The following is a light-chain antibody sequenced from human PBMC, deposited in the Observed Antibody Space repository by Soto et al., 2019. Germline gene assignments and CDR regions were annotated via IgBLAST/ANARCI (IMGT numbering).Light chain of an antibody. V-gene: IGKV1-39*01. Sequence: DIQMTQSPSSLSASVGDRVTITCRASQSMSSYLNWYQQKPGKAHKLLIYAASSLQSGVPSRFSGSGSGTDFTLTISSLQPEDFATYYCQQSYSTLVTFGQGTKVEIK. CDR3: QQSYSTLVT. CDR2: AAS. CDR1: QSMSSY. J-gene: IGKJ1*01.